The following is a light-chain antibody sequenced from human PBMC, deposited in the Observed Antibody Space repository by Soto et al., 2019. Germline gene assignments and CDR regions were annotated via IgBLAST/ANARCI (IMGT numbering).Light chain of an antibody. CDR1: QSVSSSY. J-gene: IGKJ1*01. CDR2: GAS. Sequence: EIVLTQSPGTLSLSPGERATLSCRASQSVSSSYLAWYQQKPGQAPRLLIYGASSRATGIPDRFSGGGSGTDFTLTISRLEPEDCAVYYCQQYGSSRTFGQGTKVEIK. V-gene: IGKV3-20*01. CDR3: QQYGSSRT.